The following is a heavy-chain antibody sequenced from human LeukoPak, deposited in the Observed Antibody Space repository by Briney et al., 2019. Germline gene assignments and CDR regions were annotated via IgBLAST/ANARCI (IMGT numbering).Heavy chain of an antibody. CDR1: GGSISSSSYY. CDR2: IYYSGST. CDR3: ARQSSGWYDYFDY. D-gene: IGHD6-19*01. J-gene: IGHJ4*02. Sequence: SETLSLTCTVSGGSISSSSYYWGWIRQPPGKGLEWIGSIYYSGSTYYNPSLKSRVTISVDTSKNQFSLKLCSVTAADTAVYYCARQSSGWYDYFDYWGQGTLVTVSS. V-gene: IGHV4-39*01.